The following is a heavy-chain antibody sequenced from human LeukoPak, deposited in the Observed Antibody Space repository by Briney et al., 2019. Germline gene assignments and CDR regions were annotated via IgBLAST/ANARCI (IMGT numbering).Heavy chain of an antibody. CDR2: ISYDGSNK. V-gene: IGHV3-30*04. J-gene: IGHJ4*02. CDR3: ARDQGSLFGELLYYFDY. Sequence: GGSLRLSCAASGFTFSSYAMHWVRQAPGKGLEWVAVISYDGSNKYYADSVKGRFTISRDNSKNTPYLQMNSLRAEDTAVYYCARDQGSLFGELLYYFDYWGQGTLVTVSS. D-gene: IGHD3-10*01. CDR1: GFTFSSYA.